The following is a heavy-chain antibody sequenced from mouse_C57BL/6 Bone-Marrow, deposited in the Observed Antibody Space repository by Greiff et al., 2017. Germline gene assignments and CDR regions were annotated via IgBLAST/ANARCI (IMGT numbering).Heavy chain of an antibody. CDR2: INPSNGGT. D-gene: IGHD6-2*01. J-gene: IGHJ1*03. CDR3: ARKTPYWYFDV. CDR1: GYTFTSYW. V-gene: IGHV1-53*01. Sequence: QVHVKQSGTELVKPGASVKLSCKASGYTFTSYWMHWVKQRPGQGLEWIGNINPSNGGTNYNEKFKSKATLTVDKSSSTAYMQLSSLTSEDSAVYYCARKTPYWYFDVWGTGTTVTVSS.